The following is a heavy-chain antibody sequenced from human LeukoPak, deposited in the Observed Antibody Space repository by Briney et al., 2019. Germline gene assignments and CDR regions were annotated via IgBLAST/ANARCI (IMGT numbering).Heavy chain of an antibody. CDR1: GYTFSCCS. CDR3: ARELDRIQDLDS. Sequence: PGGSLRLSCAASGYTFSCCSMNWVRQAPGKGLEWLSSINNSGDDKYHADSVQGRFTISRDNAKNSLYLQMYSLRAEDTAVYYCARELDRIQDLDSWGQGTQVTVSS. D-gene: IGHD1-1*01. CDR2: INNSGDDK. J-gene: IGHJ4*02. V-gene: IGHV3-21*01.